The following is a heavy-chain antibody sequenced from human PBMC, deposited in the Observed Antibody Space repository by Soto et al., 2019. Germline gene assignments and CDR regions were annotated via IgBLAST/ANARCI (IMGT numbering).Heavy chain of an antibody. Sequence: ASVKVSCKASGYIFTSYYLHWVRQAPGQGLEWMGWINPFDGSRMFAQSFQGRFTISRDNAKNSLYLHMNSLRAEDTAVYYCVRGTMAPGLDHWGQGTLVPVSS. J-gene: IGHJ4*02. CDR2: INPFDGSR. D-gene: IGHD3-3*01. CDR1: GYIFTSYY. CDR3: VRGTMAPGLDH. V-gene: IGHV1-46*01.